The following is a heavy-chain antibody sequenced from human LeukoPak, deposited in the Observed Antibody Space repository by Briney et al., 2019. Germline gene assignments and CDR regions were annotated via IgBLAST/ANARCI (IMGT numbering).Heavy chain of an antibody. D-gene: IGHD6-13*01. CDR2: ISGSGGST. V-gene: IGHV3-23*01. J-gene: IGHJ6*03. CDR1: GFTFSSYW. Sequence: PGGSLRLSCVGSGFTFSSYWMSWVRQAPGKGLEWVSAISGSGGSTYYADSVKGRFTISRDNSKNTLYLQMNSLRAEDTAVYYCAREISGPLAAAGGYYYYYMDVWGKGTTVTISS. CDR3: AREISGPLAAAGGYYYYYMDV.